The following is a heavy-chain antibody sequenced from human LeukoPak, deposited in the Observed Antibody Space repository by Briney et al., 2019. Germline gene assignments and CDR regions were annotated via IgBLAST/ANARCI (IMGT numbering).Heavy chain of an antibody. Sequence: KESGPTLVKPTQTLTLTCTFSGFSLSTCGVSVGWIRQPPGKALEWLALIYWNGDKRYSPSLRSRLTITKDTSKNQVVITMTNMDPVDTATYYCARRDGWFDPWGQGTLVTVSS. V-gene: IGHV2-5*01. CDR2: IYWNGDK. CDR1: GFSLSTCGVS. CDR3: ARRDGWFDP. J-gene: IGHJ5*02.